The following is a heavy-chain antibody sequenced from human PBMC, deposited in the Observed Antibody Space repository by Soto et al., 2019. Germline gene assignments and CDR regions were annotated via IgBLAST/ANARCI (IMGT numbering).Heavy chain of an antibody. J-gene: IGHJ4*02. CDR1: GYTFTSYD. Sequence: ASVKVSCKASGYTFTSYDINWVRQATGQGLEWMGWMNPNSGNTGYAQKFQGRGTMTRNTSISTAYMELSSLRSEDTAVYYCALTPINVNIERIHDYWGQGTLVTVSS. V-gene: IGHV1-8*01. CDR3: ALTPINVNIERIHDY. CDR2: MNPNSGNT. D-gene: IGHD5-12*01.